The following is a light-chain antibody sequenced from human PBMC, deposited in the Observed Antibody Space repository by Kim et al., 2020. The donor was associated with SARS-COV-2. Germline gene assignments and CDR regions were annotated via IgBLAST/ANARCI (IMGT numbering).Light chain of an antibody. Sequence: GDRVPIPGRASQDISNYLAWFQLKPGKAPKLLIYAASALQPGVPSRFSGSGSGTDFTLTVTSLQPEDVATYYCQKCDSAPWTFGQGTKVDIK. J-gene: IGKJ1*01. CDR3: QKCDSAPWT. CDR2: AAS. V-gene: IGKV1-27*01. CDR1: QDISNY.